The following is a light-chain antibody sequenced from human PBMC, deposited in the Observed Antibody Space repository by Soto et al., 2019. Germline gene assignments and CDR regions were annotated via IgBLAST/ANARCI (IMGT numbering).Light chain of an antibody. J-gene: IGKJ4*01. CDR2: GAS. Sequence: IVCPQSPGTLSFSPGEGGTVSFRVGQSVSSSQLAWFQQKPGQAPRLLVYGASSRATGIPDRFSGSGSGTEFTLTISSLQAEDVAVYYCQQYYNTPLTFGGGTKVDIK. CDR3: QQYYNTPLT. V-gene: IGKV3-20*01. CDR1: QSVSSSQ.